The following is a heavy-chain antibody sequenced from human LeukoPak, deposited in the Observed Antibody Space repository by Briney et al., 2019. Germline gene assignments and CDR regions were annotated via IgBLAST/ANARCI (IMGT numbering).Heavy chain of an antibody. CDR3: AKAGDYGDYDY. J-gene: IGHJ4*02. V-gene: IGHV3-NL1*01. D-gene: IGHD4-17*01. Sequence: GGSLRLSCVASGFIFKSYGMNWVRQAPGKGLEWVSGIYTNGRTRYADSVNGRFTISRDNSKNTLYLQMNSLRAEDTAVYYCAKAGDYGDYDYWGQGTLVTVSS. CDR1: GFIFKSYG. CDR2: IYTNGRT.